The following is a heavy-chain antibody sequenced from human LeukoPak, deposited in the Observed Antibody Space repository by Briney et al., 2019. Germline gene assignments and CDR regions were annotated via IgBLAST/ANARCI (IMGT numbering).Heavy chain of an antibody. CDR1: GGSISSGSYY. CDR3: ARESEWQEGAFDI. V-gene: IGHV4-61*02. Sequence: SQTLSLTCTVSGGSISSGSYYWSWIRQPAGKGLEWIGRIYTSGSTNYNPSLKSRVTISVDTSKNQISLKLSSVTAADTAVYYCARESEWQEGAFDIWGQGTMVTVSS. J-gene: IGHJ3*02. CDR2: IYTSGST. D-gene: IGHD3-3*01.